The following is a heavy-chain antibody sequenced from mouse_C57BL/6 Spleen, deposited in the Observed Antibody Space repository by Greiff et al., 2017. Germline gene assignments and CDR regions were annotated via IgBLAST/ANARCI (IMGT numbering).Heavy chain of an antibody. CDR1: GYAFCSSW. CDR2: ICPGGGDT. Sequence: QVPLQQTGPELVQPGASAKISRTASGYAFCSSWMHWVKQRPGKGLEWIGRICPGGGDTNYNGKFKGKATLTADKSSSTAYMQLSSLTAEDTAVYFCSYYFDYWGQGTTLTVAS. J-gene: IGHJ2*01. CDR3: SYYFDY. V-gene: IGHV1-82*01.